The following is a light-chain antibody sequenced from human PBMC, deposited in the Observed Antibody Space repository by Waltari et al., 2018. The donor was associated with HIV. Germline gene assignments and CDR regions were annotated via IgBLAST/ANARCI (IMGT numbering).Light chain of an antibody. CDR2: NNK. CDR3: SAWDDSLNGPV. J-gene: IGLJ3*02. Sequence: QSVLTQPPSASGTPGQRVTISCSGGSSNIGSNTVNWFQQLPGAAPKLLIYNNKHRPAWGPDRVSGSKSGTSASLAISGLQSEDEADYYCSAWDDSLNGPVFGGGTKLTVL. CDR1: SSNIGSNT. V-gene: IGLV1-44*01.